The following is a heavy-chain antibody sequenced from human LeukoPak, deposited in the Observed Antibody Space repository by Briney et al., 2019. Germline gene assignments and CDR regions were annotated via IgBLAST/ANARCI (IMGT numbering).Heavy chain of an antibody. J-gene: IGHJ4*02. CDR1: GFTFSSYA. CDR3: AKGGVVVIRPFDY. Sequence: PGGSLRLSCAASGFTFSSYAMSWVRQAPGKGLEWVSAISGSGGSTYYADSVKGRFSISRDNSKNTLYLQMNSLRAEDTAVYYCAKGGVVVIRPFDYWGQGTLVTVSS. D-gene: IGHD3-22*01. CDR2: ISGSGGST. V-gene: IGHV3-23*01.